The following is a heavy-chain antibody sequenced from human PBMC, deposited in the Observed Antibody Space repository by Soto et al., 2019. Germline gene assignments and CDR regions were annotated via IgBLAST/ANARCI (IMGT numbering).Heavy chain of an antibody. D-gene: IGHD3-22*01. CDR1: GYTFTGYY. CDR3: ARESQSSSGYYNY. Sequence: ASVRVSCKASGYTFTGYYMHWVRQAPGQGLEWMGWINPNSGGTNYAQKFQGRVTMTRDTSISTAYMELSRLRSDDTAVYYCARESQSSSGYYNYWGQGTLVTVSS. CDR2: INPNSGGT. J-gene: IGHJ4*02. V-gene: IGHV1-2*02.